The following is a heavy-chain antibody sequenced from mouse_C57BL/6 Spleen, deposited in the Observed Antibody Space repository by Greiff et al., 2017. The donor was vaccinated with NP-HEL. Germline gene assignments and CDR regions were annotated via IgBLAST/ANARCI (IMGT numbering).Heavy chain of an antibody. CDR1: GYSITSGYY. CDR2: ISYDGSN. V-gene: IGHV3-6*01. Sequence: EVKLQESGPGLVKPSQSLSLTCSVTGYSITSGYYWNWIRQFPGNKLEWMGYISYDGSNNYNPSLKNRISITRDTSKNQFFLKLNSVTTEDTATYYCARESSQFAYWGQGTLVTVSA. CDR3: ARESSQFAY. J-gene: IGHJ3*01.